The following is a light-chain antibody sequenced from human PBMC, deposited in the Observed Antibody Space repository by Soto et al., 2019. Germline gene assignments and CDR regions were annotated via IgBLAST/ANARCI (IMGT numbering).Light chain of an antibody. Sequence: DIVVTQSPGALSLSPGDRATLSCRASQSVSSSYLAWYQQKPGQPPRLLIYSASSRATGIPDRFSGSGSGTDFTLTISRLEPEDFAVHYCQQFSSSSYTFGQGTKLEIK. J-gene: IGKJ2*01. CDR2: SAS. V-gene: IGKV3-20*01. CDR1: QSVSSSY. CDR3: QQFSSSSYT.